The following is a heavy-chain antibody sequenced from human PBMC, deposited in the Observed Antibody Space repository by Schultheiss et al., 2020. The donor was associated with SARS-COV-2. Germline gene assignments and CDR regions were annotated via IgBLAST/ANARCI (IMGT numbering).Heavy chain of an antibody. CDR2: IYSSGNT. V-gene: IGHV4-4*07. D-gene: IGHD3-16*01. CDR1: GGSISSYY. Sequence: SETLSLTCTVSGGSISSYYWSWIRQPAGKGLEWIGRIYSSGNTNYNPSLKSRVTMSVDTSKNQFSLKLSSVTAADSAVYYCATHSKVVVPAVMNYYYGLDLWGQGTTVTVSS. CDR3: ATHSKVVVPAVMNYYYGLDL. J-gene: IGHJ6*02.